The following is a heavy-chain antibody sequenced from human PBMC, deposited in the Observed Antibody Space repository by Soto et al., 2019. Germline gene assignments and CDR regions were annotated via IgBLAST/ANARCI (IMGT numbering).Heavy chain of an antibody. J-gene: IGHJ4*02. CDR3: AQYRSTDADGYKLEF. CDR1: GVSINGYY. V-gene: IGHV4-59*01. Sequence: PSETLSLTCTISGVSINGYYWSCIRHPPGKGLEWIGYVYYTGTTKYNPSLESRVTISADTSKNQFSLRVTSVTAADTAVYYCAQYRSTDADGYKLEFWGQGSLVTVSS. D-gene: IGHD5-12*01. CDR2: VYYTGTT.